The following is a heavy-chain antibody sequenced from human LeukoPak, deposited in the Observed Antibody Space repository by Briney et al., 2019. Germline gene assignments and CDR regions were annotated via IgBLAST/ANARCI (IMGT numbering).Heavy chain of an antibody. CDR2: ISSSSSYI. CDR3: AIFRYNWNDGGPFEGY. J-gene: IGHJ4*02. CDR1: GFTFSDYY. Sequence: KPGGSLRLSCAASGFTFSDYYMNWVRQAPGKGLEWVSSISSSSSYIYYADSVKGRFTISRDNAKNSLYLQMNSLRAEDTAVYYCAIFRYNWNDGGPFEGYWGQGTLVTVSS. V-gene: IGHV3-21*01. D-gene: IGHD1-1*01.